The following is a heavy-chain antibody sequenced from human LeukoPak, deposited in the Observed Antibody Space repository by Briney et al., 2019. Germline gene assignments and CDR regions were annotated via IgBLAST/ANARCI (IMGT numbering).Heavy chain of an antibody. Sequence: SETLSLTCTVSGGSISSYYWSWIRQPPGKGLEWIGYIYYSGSTNYNPSLESRLTMSVDTSKIQFSLRLSSVTAADTAVYYYARGRDSSGWYYYYYYYGMDVWGQGTTVTVSS. J-gene: IGHJ6*02. D-gene: IGHD6-19*01. CDR3: ARGRDSSGWYYYYYYYGMDV. CDR1: GGSISSYY. CDR2: IYYSGST. V-gene: IGHV4-59*12.